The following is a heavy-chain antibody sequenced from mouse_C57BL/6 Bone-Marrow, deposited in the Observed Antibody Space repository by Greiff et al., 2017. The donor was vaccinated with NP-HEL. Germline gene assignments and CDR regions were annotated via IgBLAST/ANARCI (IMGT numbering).Heavy chain of an antibody. CDR1: GYTFTSYG. CDR3: ARRWLLHFDY. V-gene: IGHV1-81*01. J-gene: IGHJ2*01. Sequence: VKLVESGAELARPGASVKLSCKASGYTFTSYGISWVKQRTGQGLEWIGEIYPRSGNTYYNEKFKGKATLTADKSSSTAYMELRSLTSEDSAVYFCARRWLLHFDYWGQGTTLTVSS. D-gene: IGHD2-3*01. CDR2: IYPRSGNT.